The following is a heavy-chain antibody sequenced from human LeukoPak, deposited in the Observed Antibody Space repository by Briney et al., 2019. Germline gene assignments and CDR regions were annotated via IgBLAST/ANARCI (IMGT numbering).Heavy chain of an antibody. CDR3: ARDFPGIAMAGTFDY. Sequence: ASVKVSCKASGYTFTSYGISWVRQAPGQGLEWMGWISAYNGDTNYAQNLQGRVTMTTDTSTNTAYMELRSLRSDDTAAYYCARDFPGIAMAGTFDYWGQGTLVTVSS. CDR2: ISAYNGDT. D-gene: IGHD6-19*01. V-gene: IGHV1-18*01. CDR1: GYTFTSYG. J-gene: IGHJ4*02.